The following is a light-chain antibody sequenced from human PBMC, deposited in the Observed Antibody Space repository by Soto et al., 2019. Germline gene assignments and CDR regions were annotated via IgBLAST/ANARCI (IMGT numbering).Light chain of an antibody. J-gene: IGKJ1*01. V-gene: IGKV3-11*01. Sequence: EIELTQSPATLSLSPGERATLSWRASQSVGSYLGWFQQRPGQAPRLLIYDASNRATGIPARFSGSGSGTDFTLTISSLEPEDSAVYYCQQCSNWPPTFGQGTKVEIK. CDR1: QSVGSY. CDR3: QQCSNWPPT. CDR2: DAS.